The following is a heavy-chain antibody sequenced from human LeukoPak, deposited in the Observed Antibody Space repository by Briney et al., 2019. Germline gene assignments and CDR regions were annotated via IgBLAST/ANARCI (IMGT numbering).Heavy chain of an antibody. V-gene: IGHV4-61*01. D-gene: IGHD6-19*01. Sequence: SETLSLTCTVSGGSVSSGSNCWGWIRQPPGKGLGWIGYIYYSGSTNYNPSLKSRVTISVDTSKNQFSLRLISVTAADTAVYYCARGQGFGWYYFDYWGQGTLVTVSS. CDR1: GGSVSSGSNC. CDR3: ARGQGFGWYYFDY. CDR2: IYYSGST. J-gene: IGHJ4*02.